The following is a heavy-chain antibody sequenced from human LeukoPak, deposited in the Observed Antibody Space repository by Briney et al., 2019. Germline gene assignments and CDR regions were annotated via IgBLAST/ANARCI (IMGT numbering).Heavy chain of an antibody. V-gene: IGHV3-21*01. CDR3: AREQSYSEEIVVVTPPFDY. J-gene: IGHJ4*02. CDR2: ISSSGTYI. CDR1: GFTFSSYG. D-gene: IGHD2-21*02. Sequence: GGSLRLSCAASGFTFSSYGMNWVRQAPGKGLEWGSSISSSGTYIYFADSVKGRFTISRYKAKNSLYLQMNSLRAEDTALYYCAREQSYSEEIVVVTPPFDYWGQGTLVTVSS.